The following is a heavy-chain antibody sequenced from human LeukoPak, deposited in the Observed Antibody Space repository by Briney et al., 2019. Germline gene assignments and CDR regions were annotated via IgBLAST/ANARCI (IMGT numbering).Heavy chain of an antibody. D-gene: IGHD3-10*01. CDR1: GFRLSSEW. V-gene: IGHV3-7*03. Sequence: GGSLRLSCVTSGFRLSSEWMSWGRQAPGKGPEWVATIKQDGSEKYYVDSVKGRFTISRDNARNSLYRQMNSLRAEDTALYYRATRYASGPIADYWGQGTLVTVSS. J-gene: IGHJ4*02. CDR3: ATRYASGPIADY. CDR2: IKQDGSEK.